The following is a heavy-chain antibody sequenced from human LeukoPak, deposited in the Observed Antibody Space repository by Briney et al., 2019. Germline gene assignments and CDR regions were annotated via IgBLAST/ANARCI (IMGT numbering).Heavy chain of an antibody. Sequence: GGSLRLSCAASGFTFSSYWTSWVRRAPGEGLEWVAKINQDGTEKAYVDSVRGRFTISRDNAKNSLFLQVNSLRAEDTAVYYCARGPLIAAAGTWWGQGTLVTVSS. CDR2: INQDGTEK. J-gene: IGHJ4*02. D-gene: IGHD6-13*01. CDR3: ARGPLIAAAGTW. CDR1: GFTFSSYW. V-gene: IGHV3-7*03.